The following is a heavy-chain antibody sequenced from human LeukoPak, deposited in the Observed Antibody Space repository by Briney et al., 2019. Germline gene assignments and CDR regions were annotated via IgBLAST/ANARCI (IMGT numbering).Heavy chain of an antibody. Sequence: SETLSLTCTVSGGSISSGGYYWSWIRQHPGKGLEWIGYIYYSGSTYYNPSLKSRVTISVDTSKNQFSLKLSSVTAADTAVYYCARQYGSGSPDAFDIWGQGTMVTVSS. CDR1: GGSISSGGYY. CDR3: ARQYGSGSPDAFDI. J-gene: IGHJ3*02. V-gene: IGHV4-31*03. D-gene: IGHD3-10*01. CDR2: IYYSGST.